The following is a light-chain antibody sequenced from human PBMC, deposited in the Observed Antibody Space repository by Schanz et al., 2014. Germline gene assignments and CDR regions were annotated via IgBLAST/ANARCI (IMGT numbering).Light chain of an antibody. J-gene: IGKJ2*01. V-gene: IGKV1-9*01. Sequence: IQLTQSPSSLSASVGDRVTITCRASQGISNYLAWYQQKPGKAPNLLIYTASTLQSGVPLRFSGSGSGTEFTLTITSLQPDDFATYYCQHETFGQGTKLEIK. CDR2: TAS. CDR3: QHET. CDR1: QGISNY.